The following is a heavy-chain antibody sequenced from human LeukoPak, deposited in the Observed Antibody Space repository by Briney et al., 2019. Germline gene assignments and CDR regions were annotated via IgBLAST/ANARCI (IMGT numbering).Heavy chain of an antibody. CDR1: GFTFGDYA. D-gene: IGHD2-2*02. CDR2: IRSKAYGGTT. CDR3: TRESIVVVPAAIYRLDYYYYYGMDV. Sequence: GRSLRLSCTASGFTFGDYAMSWVRQAPGKWLGWVGFIRSKAYGGTTEYAASVKGRFTISRDDSKSIAYLQMNSLKTEDTAVYYCTRESIVVVPAAIYRLDYYYYYGMDVWGQGTTVTVSS. V-gene: IGHV3-49*04. J-gene: IGHJ6*02.